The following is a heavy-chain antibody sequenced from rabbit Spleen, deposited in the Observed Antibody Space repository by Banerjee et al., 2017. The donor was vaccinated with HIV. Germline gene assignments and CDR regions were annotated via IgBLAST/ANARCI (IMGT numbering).Heavy chain of an antibody. Sequence: QSLEESGGDLVKPGASLTLTCTASGFSFSSRYYMCWVRQAPGKGLEWIACIYTGSSGSTYYASWAKGRFTVSKTSSTTVTLQMTSLTAADTATYFCARAVYDSYEDPNYFTLWGPGTLVTVS. V-gene: IGHV1S40*01. CDR3: ARAVYDSYEDPNYFTL. J-gene: IGHJ4*01. CDR1: GFSFSSRYY. CDR2: IYTGSSGST. D-gene: IGHD6-1*01.